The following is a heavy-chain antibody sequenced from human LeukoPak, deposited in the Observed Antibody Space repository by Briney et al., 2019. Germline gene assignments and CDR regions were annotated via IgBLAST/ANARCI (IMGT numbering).Heavy chain of an antibody. CDR3: AHRRWSYYEKYYFDY. J-gene: IGHJ4*02. Sequence: SGPTLVKPTPTLTLTFTFSGFSLSTSGVGVGWIRQPPGKALEWLALIYWNDDKRYSPSLKSRLTITKDTSKNQVVLTMTNMDPVDTATYYCAHRRWSYYEKYYFDYWGQGTLVTVSS. CDR1: GFSLSTSGVG. V-gene: IGHV2-5*01. D-gene: IGHD1-26*01. CDR2: IYWNDDK.